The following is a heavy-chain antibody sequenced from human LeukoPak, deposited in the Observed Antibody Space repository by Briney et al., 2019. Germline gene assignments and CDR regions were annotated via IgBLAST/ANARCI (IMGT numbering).Heavy chain of an antibody. CDR3: ARDGDRYCSGGSCYYYYYGMDV. CDR2: MYPNSGNT. J-gene: IGHJ6*04. D-gene: IGHD2-15*01. CDR1: GYTFTIYD. V-gene: IGHV1-8*01. Sequence: GASVRVSCEASGYTFTIYDINWVRHAPGQGLEWMGWMYPNSGNTGYAQKFQGRVTMTRNTSISTAYMELSSLRSEDTAVYYCARDGDRYCSGGSCYYYYYGMDVWGKGTTVTVSS.